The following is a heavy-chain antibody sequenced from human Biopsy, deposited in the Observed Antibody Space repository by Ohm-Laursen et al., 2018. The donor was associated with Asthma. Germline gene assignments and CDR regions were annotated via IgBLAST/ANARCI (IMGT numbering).Heavy chain of an antibody. D-gene: IGHD1-1*01. CDR3: ARDQTGPLLSARLYNWFDP. V-gene: IGHV1-69*06. Sequence: SVKVSCKISGYNLIDLSMHWVRQAPGQGLEWMGGIIPMFGTTKFAPKFQGRVTFTADKSTNTAFMELSSLRSEDTALYFCARDQTGPLLSARLYNWFDPWGQGTLVIVSS. J-gene: IGHJ5*02. CDR2: IIPMFGTT. CDR1: GYNLIDLS.